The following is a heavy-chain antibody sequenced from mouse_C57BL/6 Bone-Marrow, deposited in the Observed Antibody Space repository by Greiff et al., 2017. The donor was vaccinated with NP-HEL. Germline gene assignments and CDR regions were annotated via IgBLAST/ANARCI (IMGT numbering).Heavy chain of an antibody. D-gene: IGHD1-1*01. Sequence: QVQLQQSGAELVRPGASVTLSCKASGYTFTDYEMHWVKQTPVHGLEWIGAIDPETGGTAYNQKFKGKAILTADKSSSTAYMELRSLTSEDSAVYYCTEATVVATRGVWGTGTTVTVSS. CDR2: IDPETGGT. V-gene: IGHV1-15*01. CDR1: GYTFTDYE. J-gene: IGHJ1*03. CDR3: TEATVVATRGV.